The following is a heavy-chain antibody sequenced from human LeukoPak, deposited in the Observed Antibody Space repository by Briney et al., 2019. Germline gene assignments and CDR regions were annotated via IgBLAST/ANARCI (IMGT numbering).Heavy chain of an antibody. J-gene: IGHJ6*02. D-gene: IGHD2-2*01. CDR2: MNPNSGNT. CDR1: GYTFTSYA. Sequence: ASVKVSCKASGYTFTSYAMNWVRQAPGQGLEWMGWMNPNSGNTGYAQKFQGRFTLTRETFISTAYMELSSLRSDDTAVYYCVRAMPPLDTSNCQIAMDVWGQGTMVTVSS. CDR3: VRAMPPLDTSNCQIAMDV. V-gene: IGHV1-8*02.